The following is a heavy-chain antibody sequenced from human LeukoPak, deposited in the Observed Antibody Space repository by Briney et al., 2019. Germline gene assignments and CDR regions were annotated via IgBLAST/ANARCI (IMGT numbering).Heavy chain of an antibody. J-gene: IGHJ4*02. CDR3: ARGSYASGSYVGGYDY. Sequence: PSETLSLTCAVYGGSFSGYYWSWIRQPPGKGLEWIGSIYYTGTTHYNPSLKSRFTISVDTSKNQFSLRLSSVTAADTAVYYCARGSYASGSYVGGYDYWGQGTLVTVSS. CDR2: IYYTGTT. D-gene: IGHD3-10*01. CDR1: GGSFSGYY. V-gene: IGHV4-34*01.